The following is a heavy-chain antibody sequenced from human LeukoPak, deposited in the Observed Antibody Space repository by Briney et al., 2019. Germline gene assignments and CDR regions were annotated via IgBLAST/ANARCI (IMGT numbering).Heavy chain of an antibody. J-gene: IGHJ5*02. CDR3: ARDTCDGVTCYNWFDP. CDR1: GYSFNDYY. CDR2: INPNRGGT. V-gene: IGHV1-2*02. D-gene: IGHD4-17*01. Sequence: ASVKVSCKASGYSFNDYYIHWARQAPGQGLEWMGWINPNRGGTSYAQKFQGRVTMTRDTSITTAYMELSSLRSDDTAMYYCARDTCDGVTCYNWFDPWGQGTLVTVSS.